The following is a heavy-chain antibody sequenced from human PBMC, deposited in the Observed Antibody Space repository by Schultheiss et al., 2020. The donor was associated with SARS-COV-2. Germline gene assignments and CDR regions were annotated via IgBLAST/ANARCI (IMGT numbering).Heavy chain of an antibody. Sequence: SQTLSLTCTVSGGSIRGYYWSWIRQPPGKGLEWIGYIYYSGSTNYNPSLKSRVTISVDTSKNQFSLKLSSVTAADTAVYYCAREYGYYDSSGYYYERYFDLWGRGTLVTVSS. CDR3: AREYGYYDSSGYYYERYFDL. D-gene: IGHD3-22*01. V-gene: IGHV4-59*01. CDR2: IYYSGST. J-gene: IGHJ2*01. CDR1: GGSIRGYY.